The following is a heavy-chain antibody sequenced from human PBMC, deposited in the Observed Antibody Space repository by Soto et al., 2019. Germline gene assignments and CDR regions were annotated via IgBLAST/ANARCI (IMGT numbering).Heavy chain of an antibody. D-gene: IGHD3-22*01. CDR1: GYRFIDYW. Sequence: PGESLKISCKGSGYRFIDYWIGWVRQMPGKGLEWMGIIYPGDSDTKYTPSFQGQVTISADKSVSTAYLQWSSLRASDTAMYYCLRSYYDTSGQPVDYWGQGNLVTVSS. CDR2: IYPGDSDT. V-gene: IGHV5-51*01. CDR3: LRSYYDTSGQPVDY. J-gene: IGHJ4*02.